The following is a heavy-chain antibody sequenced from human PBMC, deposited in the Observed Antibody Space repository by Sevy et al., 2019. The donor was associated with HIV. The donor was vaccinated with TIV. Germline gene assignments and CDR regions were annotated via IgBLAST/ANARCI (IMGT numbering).Heavy chain of an antibody. D-gene: IGHD3-10*01. CDR3: ASSYGSGNSDYYGMDV. V-gene: IGHV3-30-3*01. Sequence: GGSLRLSCAASGFTFSSYAMHWVRQAPGKGLEGVAVLSYDGSNKDYADSVKGRFTISRDNSKNTLYLQMNSLRAEDTAVYYCASSYGSGNSDYYGMDVWGQGTTVTVSS. CDR2: LSYDGSNK. CDR1: GFTFSSYA. J-gene: IGHJ6*02.